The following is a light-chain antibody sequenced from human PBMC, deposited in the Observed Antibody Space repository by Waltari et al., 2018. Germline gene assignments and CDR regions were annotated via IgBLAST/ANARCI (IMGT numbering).Light chain of an antibody. CDR1: HSVGTS. CDR3: QQYDSWPRT. Sequence: EVVMTQSPPTLSLSPGEGATLSCSASHSVGTSLAWYQQKPGRAPTFLIYGSTTRATGVPARCSGSGSGTEFTLTSSSLRSEDFAIYYCQQYDSWPRTFGQGTRLEIK. J-gene: IGKJ5*01. CDR2: GST. V-gene: IGKV3-15*01.